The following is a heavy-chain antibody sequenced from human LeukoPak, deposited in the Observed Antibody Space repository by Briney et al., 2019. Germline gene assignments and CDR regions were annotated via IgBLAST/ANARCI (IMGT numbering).Heavy chain of an antibody. J-gene: IGHJ2*01. CDR1: GGSISSYY. CDR3: ARGGWSLDG. CDR2: IYYSGST. D-gene: IGHD3-16*01. Sequence: SETLPVTCTVSGGSISSYYWSWIRQPPGQGLEWIGYIYYSGSTNYNPSLKSRVTMSVDTSKNQFSLKLSSVTAADTAVYYCARGGWSLDGSSRGTLVTVSS. V-gene: IGHV4-59*01.